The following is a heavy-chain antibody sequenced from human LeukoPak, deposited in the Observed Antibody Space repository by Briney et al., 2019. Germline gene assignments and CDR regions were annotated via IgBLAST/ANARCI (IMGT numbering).Heavy chain of an antibody. Sequence: YPGGSLRLSCAASRFTFSNYGMNWVRQTPGKGLEWVSAISGSGDRTYHADSVKGRFTISRDNSKNTLYLQMNSLRAEDTAVYYCAKATPTDISNGLFDYWGQGTLVTVSS. D-gene: IGHD3-9*01. V-gene: IGHV3-23*01. J-gene: IGHJ4*02. CDR1: RFTFSNYG. CDR2: ISGSGDRT. CDR3: AKATPTDISNGLFDY.